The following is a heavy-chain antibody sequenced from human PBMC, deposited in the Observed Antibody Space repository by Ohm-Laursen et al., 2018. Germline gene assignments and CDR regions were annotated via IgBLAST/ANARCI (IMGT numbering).Heavy chain of an antibody. CDR3: ARDEGVGATYYYYGMDV. V-gene: IGHV4-61*01. D-gene: IGHD1-26*01. Sequence: GTLSLTCTVSGGSVSSGSYYWSWIRQPPGKGLEWIGYIYYSGSTNYNPSLKSRVTISVDTSKNQFSLKLSSVTAADTAVYYCARDEGVGATYYYYGMDVWGQGTTVTVSS. CDR1: GGSVSSGSYY. J-gene: IGHJ6*02. CDR2: IYYSGST.